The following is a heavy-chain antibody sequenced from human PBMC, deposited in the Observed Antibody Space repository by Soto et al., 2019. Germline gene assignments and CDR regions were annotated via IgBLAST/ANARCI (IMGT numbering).Heavy chain of an antibody. CDR1: GFTFSNYA. J-gene: IGHJ3*02. Sequence: GGSLRLSCAASGFTFSNYAMTWVRQAPGKGLEWVAAISGGGGGTYYADPVKGRFTISRDNSKNTLHLQMNNLRAEDTATYYCVKDKKHGIFSARDELDIWGAGTLV. V-gene: IGHV3-23*01. CDR2: ISGGGGGT. CDR3: VKDKKHGIFSARDELDI. D-gene: IGHD3-9*01.